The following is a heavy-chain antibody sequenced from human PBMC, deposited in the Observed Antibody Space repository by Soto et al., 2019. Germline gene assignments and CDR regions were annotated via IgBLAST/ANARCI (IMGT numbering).Heavy chain of an antibody. V-gene: IGHV3-15*01. J-gene: IGHJ4*02. CDR3: TPLTAAADS. D-gene: IGHD2-21*02. Sequence: GSLRLSCAASGFTFRNAWMSWVRQAPGKGLEKVSRIKSKTHGGTTDYAAPVKGRFTISRDDSENMLYLQKNCLKTEVTAEYYCTPLTAAADSWGQGTLVTVSS. CDR2: IKSKTHGGTT. CDR1: GFTFRNAW.